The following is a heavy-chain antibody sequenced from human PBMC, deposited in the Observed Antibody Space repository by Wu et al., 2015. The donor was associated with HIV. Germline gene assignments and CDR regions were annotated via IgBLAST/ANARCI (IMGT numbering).Heavy chain of an antibody. Sequence: QVQLVQSGAEVKKPGASVKVSCKASGYAFTTYYIHWVRQAPGQGPEWMGVINPSENRVSYAQRFQGRVTMTRDTSTSTVYMELSSLRSEDTAVCFCANRNRIGNMEAFDIWGQGTKVIVSS. J-gene: IGHJ3*02. CDR2: INPSENRV. D-gene: IGHD1-1*01. CDR1: GYAFTTYY. CDR3: ANRNRIGNMEAFDI. V-gene: IGHV1-46*03.